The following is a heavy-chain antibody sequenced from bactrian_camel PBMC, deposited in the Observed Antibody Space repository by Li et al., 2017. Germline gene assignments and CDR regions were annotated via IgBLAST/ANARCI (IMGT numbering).Heavy chain of an antibody. Sequence: VQLVESGGGSVQIGGSLTLACAASRGFDDADAEWGWFRQAPGKTREGVAVIAKDGNTKYIESVKGRFTISKDNSKNILYLQMDSLKPEDTAMFYCAADNSESRAWYLSLRGSDFGIWGQGTQVTVS. CDR3: AADNSESRAWYLSLRGSDFGI. CDR2: IAKDGNT. D-gene: IGHD2*01. CDR1: RGFDDADAE. V-gene: IGHV3S53*01. J-gene: IGHJ6*01.